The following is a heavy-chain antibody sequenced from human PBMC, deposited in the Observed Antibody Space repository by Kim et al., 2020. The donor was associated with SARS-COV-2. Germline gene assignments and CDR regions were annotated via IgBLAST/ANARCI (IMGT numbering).Heavy chain of an antibody. J-gene: IGHJ3*01. CDR2: IIPIFGIP. D-gene: IGHD5-18*01. CDR3: ARAGSDGYGPDAFDV. V-gene: IGHV1-69*13. Sequence: SVKVSCKASGGTLSNFAISWVRQAPGQGLEWMGGIIPIFGIPSFAQKFQARATLTADESTGTAYMELSSLRSEDTAVYFCARAGSDGYGPDAFDVWGQGTMVTVSS. CDR1: GGTLSNFA.